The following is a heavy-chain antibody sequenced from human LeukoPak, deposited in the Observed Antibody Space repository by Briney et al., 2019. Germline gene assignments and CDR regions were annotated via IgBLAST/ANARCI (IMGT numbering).Heavy chain of an antibody. CDR2: ISSDGNSK. D-gene: IGHD5-12*01. Sequence: GGSLRLSCAASGFSFSSYLHWVRQAPGKGLEWVAVISSDGNSKNFALSVKGRFAISRDNSKNTLFLQMNNLRSEDTALYYCVSPTADYPFLYYFDSWGQGTLVTVSS. J-gene: IGHJ4*02. CDR1: GFSFSSY. CDR3: VSPTADYPFLYYFDS. V-gene: IGHV3-30*09.